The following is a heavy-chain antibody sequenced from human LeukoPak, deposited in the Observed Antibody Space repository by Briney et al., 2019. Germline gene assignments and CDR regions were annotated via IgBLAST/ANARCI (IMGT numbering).Heavy chain of an antibody. CDR1: GYTFTSYG. Sequence: ASVKVSCKASGYTFTSYGISWVRQAPGQGLEWMGWISTYNGNTNYAQKLQGRVTMTTDTSTSTAYMELRSLRSDDTAVYYCARDSTGGAAGTGRWFDPWGQGTLVTVSS. D-gene: IGHD6-13*01. V-gene: IGHV1-18*01. CDR3: ARDSTGGAAGTGRWFDP. J-gene: IGHJ5*02. CDR2: ISTYNGNT.